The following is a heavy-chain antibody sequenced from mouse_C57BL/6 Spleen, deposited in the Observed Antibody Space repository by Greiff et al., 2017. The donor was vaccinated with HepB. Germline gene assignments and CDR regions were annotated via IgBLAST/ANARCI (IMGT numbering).Heavy chain of an antibody. V-gene: IGHV14-4*01. Sequence: EVKLQQSGAELVRPGASVKLSCTASGFNIKDDYMHWVKQRPEQGLEWIGWIDPENGDTEYASKFQGKATITADTSSNTAYLQLSSLTSEDTAVYYCTTFITKDWGQGTLVTVSA. CDR1: GFNIKDDY. CDR2: IDPENGDT. J-gene: IGHJ3*01. CDR3: TTFITKD. D-gene: IGHD1-1*01.